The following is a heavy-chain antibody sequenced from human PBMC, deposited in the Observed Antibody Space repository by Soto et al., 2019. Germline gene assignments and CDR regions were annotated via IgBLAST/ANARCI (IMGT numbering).Heavy chain of an antibody. J-gene: IGHJ4*02. V-gene: IGHV3-23*01. Sequence: GGSLRLSCAASGFTFSSYAMSWVRQAPGKGLEWVSAISGSGGSTYYADSVKGRFTISRDNSKNTLYLQMNSLRAEDTAVYYCAKGGPDYDYIWGSYRYWGQGTLVTVSS. D-gene: IGHD3-16*01. CDR1: GFTFSSYA. CDR2: ISGSGGST. CDR3: AKGGPDYDYIWGSYRY.